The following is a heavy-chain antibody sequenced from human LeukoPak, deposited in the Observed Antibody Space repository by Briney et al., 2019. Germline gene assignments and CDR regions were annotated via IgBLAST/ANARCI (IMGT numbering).Heavy chain of an antibody. Sequence: GGSLRLSCTASGFTLGSHDMHWVRQIPGQGLEWVAAVSSGFHAFFADSVQGRFTVSREDARNSLYLQMNSLRAGDTAVYYYVREARGYHYTYFDYWGQGTLVTVSS. D-gene: IGHD5-18*01. CDR1: GFTLGSHD. CDR2: VSSGFHA. J-gene: IGHJ4*02. CDR3: VREARGYHYTYFDY. V-gene: IGHV3-13*01.